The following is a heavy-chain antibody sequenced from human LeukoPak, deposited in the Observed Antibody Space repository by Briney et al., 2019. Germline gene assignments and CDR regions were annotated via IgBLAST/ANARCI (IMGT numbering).Heavy chain of an antibody. D-gene: IGHD3-10*01. Sequence: SETLSLTCTVSGGSISSYYWSWIRQPPGEALEWIGYIYYTGITHYNPSLESRVTISVDTSKNQFSLKLRSLTAADTAVYYCAKQDRKGSGQYHADYWGQGTLVTVSS. CDR2: IYYTGIT. J-gene: IGHJ4*02. CDR3: AKQDRKGSGQYHADY. CDR1: GGSISSYY. V-gene: IGHV4-59*08.